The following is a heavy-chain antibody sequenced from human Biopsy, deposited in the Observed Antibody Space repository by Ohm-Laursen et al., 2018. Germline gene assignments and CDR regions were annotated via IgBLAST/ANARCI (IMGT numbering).Heavy chain of an antibody. Sequence: SDTLSLTCAVSGGSLSGYYWSWIRQTPGKGLEWIGEINHSGRTNYNPSLKSRVTISVDTSKNQFSLKVRSVTAADTAVYYCVRGVDYYDPYHYYALDVWGQGTTVTVSS. CDR2: INHSGRT. CDR1: GGSLSGYY. D-gene: IGHD3-22*01. J-gene: IGHJ6*02. V-gene: IGHV4-34*01. CDR3: VRGVDYYDPYHYYALDV.